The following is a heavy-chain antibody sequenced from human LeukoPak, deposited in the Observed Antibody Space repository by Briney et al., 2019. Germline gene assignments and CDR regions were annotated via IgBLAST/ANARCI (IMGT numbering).Heavy chain of an antibody. D-gene: IGHD2-2*01. CDR3: ARVRHCSSTSCYRENWFDP. CDR1: GYTFTSYG. J-gene: IGHJ5*02. Sequence: ATVNVSCKASGYTFTSYGISWVRQAPGQGLEWMGWISAYNGNTNYAQRLQGRVTMTTDTSTSTAYMELRSLRSDDTPVYYCARVRHCSSTSCYRENWFDPWGQGTLVTVSS. CDR2: ISAYNGNT. V-gene: IGHV1-18*01.